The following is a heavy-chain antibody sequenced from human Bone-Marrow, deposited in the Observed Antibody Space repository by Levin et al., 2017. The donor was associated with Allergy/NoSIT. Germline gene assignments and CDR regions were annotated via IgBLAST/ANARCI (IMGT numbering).Heavy chain of an antibody. Sequence: LSLTCAASGFTFRSYAMSWVRPAPGKGLEWVSAISGSGGSTYYADSVKGRFTISRDNSKNTLYLQMNSLRAEDTAVYYCAKFPAARPDKNYYYYYMDVWGKGTTVTVSS. V-gene: IGHV3-23*01. J-gene: IGHJ6*03. CDR3: AKFPAARPDKNYYYYYMDV. CDR2: ISGSGGST. CDR1: GFTFRSYA. D-gene: IGHD6-25*01.